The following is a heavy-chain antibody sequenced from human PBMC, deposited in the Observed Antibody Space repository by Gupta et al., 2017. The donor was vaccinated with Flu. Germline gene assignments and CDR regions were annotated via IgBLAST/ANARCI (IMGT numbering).Heavy chain of an antibody. D-gene: IGHD2-15*01. Sequence: QLQYSGPGPVKPSDTLYLISTLPVYSLTRSYWGWLRQPAGKRLEWMGRIFADGDTNYNPSFRGRVSMSVDTSKNQFSLNLNSVTAADTAIYYCARDCSGGTCYRGGNDYWGQGTLVTVSS. CDR3: ARDCSGGTCYRGGNDY. CDR1: VYSLTRSY. CDR2: IFADGDT. V-gene: IGHV4-4*07. J-gene: IGHJ4*02.